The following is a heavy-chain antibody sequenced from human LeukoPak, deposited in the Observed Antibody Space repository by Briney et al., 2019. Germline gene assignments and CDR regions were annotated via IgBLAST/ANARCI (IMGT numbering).Heavy chain of an antibody. Sequence: PGGSLRLSCVASGFTFSGSAMHWVRQASGKGLEWVGRIRSKANSYATAYAASVKGRFTISRDDSKNTAYLQMNSLKTEDTAVYYCTITVVPAAPTYYYGMDVWGQGTTVTVSS. D-gene: IGHD2-2*01. CDR3: TITVVPAAPTYYYGMDV. CDR2: IRSKANSYAT. V-gene: IGHV3-73*01. J-gene: IGHJ6*02. CDR1: GFTFSGSA.